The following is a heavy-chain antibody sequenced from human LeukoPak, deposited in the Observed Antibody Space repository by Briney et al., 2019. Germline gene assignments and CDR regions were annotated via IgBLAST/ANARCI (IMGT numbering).Heavy chain of an antibody. CDR1: GGSFSGYY. J-gene: IGHJ5*02. D-gene: IGHD3-22*01. CDR3: ARGGHYYDSSGYYYVWFDP. Sequence: SETLSLTCAVYGGSFSGYYWSWIRQPPGKGLEWIGEINHSGSTNYNPSLKSRVTISVDTSKNQFSLKLSSVTAADTAVYYCARGGHYYDSSGYYYVWFDPWGQGTLVTVSS. CDR2: INHSGST. V-gene: IGHV4-34*01.